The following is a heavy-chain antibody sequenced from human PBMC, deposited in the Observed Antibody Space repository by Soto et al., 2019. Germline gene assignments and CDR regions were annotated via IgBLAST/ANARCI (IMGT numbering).Heavy chain of an antibody. J-gene: IGHJ5*02. Sequence: QVQLVQSGAEVKKPGASVKVSCKASGYTFTSYAMHWVRQAPGQRLEWMGWINAGNGNTKYSQKFQGRVTITRDTSASTAYMELSSPRSEDTAVYHCARSRGIAAAGTAWFDPWGQGTLVTVSS. CDR1: GYTFTSYA. V-gene: IGHV1-3*01. CDR2: INAGNGNT. D-gene: IGHD6-13*01. CDR3: ARSRGIAAAGTAWFDP.